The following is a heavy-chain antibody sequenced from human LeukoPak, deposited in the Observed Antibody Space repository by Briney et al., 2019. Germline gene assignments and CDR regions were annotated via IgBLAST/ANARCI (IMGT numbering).Heavy chain of an antibody. CDR3: ARVGSQWYCSSTSCYGGDAFDI. CDR2: ISAYKGNT. V-gene: IGHV1-18*01. D-gene: IGHD2-2*01. CDR1: GYTFTSYG. J-gene: IGHJ3*02. Sequence: ASVKVSCKASGYTFTSYGISWVRQAPGQGLEWMGWISAYKGNTNYAQKLQGRVTMTTDTSTSTAYMELRSLRSDDTAVYYCARVGSQWYCSSTSCYGGDAFDIWGQGTMVTVSS.